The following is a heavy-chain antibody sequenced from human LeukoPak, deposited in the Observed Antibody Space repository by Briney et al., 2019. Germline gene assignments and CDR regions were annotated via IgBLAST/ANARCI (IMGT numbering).Heavy chain of an antibody. Sequence: ASVKVSCKASGYTFTCYYMHWVRQAPGQGREWMGWINPNSGGTNYAQKFQGRVTMTRDTSISTAYMELSRLRSDDTAVYYCARLPPAAPIDYWGQGTLVTVSS. CDR2: INPNSGGT. J-gene: IGHJ4*02. V-gene: IGHV1-2*02. CDR3: ARLPPAAPIDY. CDR1: GYTFTCYY. D-gene: IGHD6-6*01.